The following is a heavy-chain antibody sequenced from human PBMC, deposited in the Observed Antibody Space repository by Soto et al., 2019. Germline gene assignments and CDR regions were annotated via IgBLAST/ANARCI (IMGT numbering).Heavy chain of an antibody. V-gene: IGHV1-18*01. CDR3: ARERGGYAYGDY. CDR1: GYSFTSYG. D-gene: IGHD5-18*01. Sequence: QVQLVQAGEEVRKPGASVKVSCKASGYSFTSYGITWVRQAPGQGLEWMGWVNIYEGSTNYAQKFQGRVTMTTDTSTSTVYLAVRSLRSDATAMYYCARERGGYAYGDYWGQGTLVTVSS. J-gene: IGHJ4*02. CDR2: VNIYEGST.